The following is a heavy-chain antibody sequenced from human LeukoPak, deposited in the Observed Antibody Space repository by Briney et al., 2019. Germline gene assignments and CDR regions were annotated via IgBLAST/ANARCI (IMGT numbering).Heavy chain of an antibody. CDR2: IIPIFGTA. Sequence: ASVTVSCKASGGTFSSYAISWVRQAPGQGLEWMGGIIPIFGTANYAQKFQGRVTITADKSTSTAYMELSSLRSEDTAVYYCAREPRSNYCDYGKFDYWGQGTLVTVSS. D-gene: IGHD4-17*01. CDR1: GGTFSSYA. CDR3: AREPRSNYCDYGKFDY. V-gene: IGHV1-69*06. J-gene: IGHJ4*02.